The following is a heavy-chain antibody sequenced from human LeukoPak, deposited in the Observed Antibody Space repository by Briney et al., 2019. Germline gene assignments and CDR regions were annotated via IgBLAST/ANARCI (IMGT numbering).Heavy chain of an antibody. Sequence: SSETLSLTCAVYGGSFSGYYWTWIRQPPGKGLEWIGEIHHSGSTNYNPSLKSRVTISVDTSKNQFSLNLSSVTAADTAVYYCTRHGTRYYYYYMDVWGRGTTVTVSS. CDR3: TRHGTRYYYYYMDV. CDR1: GGSFSGYY. V-gene: IGHV4-34*01. J-gene: IGHJ6*03. CDR2: IHHSGST.